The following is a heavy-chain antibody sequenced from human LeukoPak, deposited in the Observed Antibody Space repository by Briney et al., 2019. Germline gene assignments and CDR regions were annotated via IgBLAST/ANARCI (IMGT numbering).Heavy chain of an antibody. D-gene: IGHD1-26*01. J-gene: IGHJ4*02. CDR3: AKGLILRRELLGWFGY. V-gene: IGHV3-23*01. CDR2: ISGIGGST. Sequence: AGSLTLTCTPSGSTISSYAMNWVRQPPGKGLDWVSAISGIGGSTYYADSVEGRFTISRDNSKKPLYLQMYSMRAEDTAVYYCAKGLILRRELLGWFGYCGQGTLVTVSS. CDR1: GSTISSYA.